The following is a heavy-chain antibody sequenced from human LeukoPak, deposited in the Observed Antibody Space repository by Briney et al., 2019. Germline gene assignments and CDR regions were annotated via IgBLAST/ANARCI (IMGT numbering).Heavy chain of an antibody. V-gene: IGHV4-39*01. CDR1: GGSISSSSYY. CDR2: IYYSGST. D-gene: IGHD3-22*01. CDR3: ARYYYYDSSGSHDYFDY. J-gene: IGHJ4*02. Sequence: SETLSLTCTVSGGSISSSSYYWGWLRQPPGTGLEWVGSIYYSGSTYYNPSLKSRVTISVDTSKNQFSLKLSSVTAADTAVYYCARYYYYDSSGSHDYFDYWGQGTLVTVSS.